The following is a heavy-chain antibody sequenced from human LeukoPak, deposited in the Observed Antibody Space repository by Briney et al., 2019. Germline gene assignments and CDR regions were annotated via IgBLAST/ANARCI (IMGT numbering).Heavy chain of an antibody. CDR3: AKPARTDYADY. Sequence: PGGSLRLSCAASGFTISSYDMSWVRQAPGKGLEWVSSITDNGVSTYYADSVKGRFTISRDNSKNMLYLQMNSLRAEDTALYYCAKPARTDYADYWGQGTLVTVSS. D-gene: IGHD1-14*01. CDR2: ITDNGVST. V-gene: IGHV3-23*01. CDR1: GFTISSYD. J-gene: IGHJ4*02.